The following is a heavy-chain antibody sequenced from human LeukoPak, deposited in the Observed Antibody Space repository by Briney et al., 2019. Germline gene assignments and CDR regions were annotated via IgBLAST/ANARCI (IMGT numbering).Heavy chain of an antibody. Sequence: SETLSLTCTVSGGSISSYYWNWIRQPPGKGLEWIGYIYYSGSTNYNPSLKSRVTISVDTSKNQFSLKLSSVTAADTAVYYCARAYSYGSNYFDYWGQGTLVTVSS. CDR3: ARAYSYGSNYFDY. J-gene: IGHJ4*02. V-gene: IGHV4-59*08. CDR1: GGSISSYY. CDR2: IYYSGST. D-gene: IGHD5-18*01.